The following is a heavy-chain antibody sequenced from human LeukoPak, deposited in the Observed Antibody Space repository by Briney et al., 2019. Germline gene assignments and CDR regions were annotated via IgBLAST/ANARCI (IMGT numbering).Heavy chain of an antibody. CDR1: GXTFGGYE. V-gene: IGHV3-48*03. J-gene: IGHJ4*02. D-gene: IGHD3-22*01. CDR3: ASFYDSTGRDY. Sequence: GGSLRLSCAASGXTFGGYEMNWVRQAPGKGLEWVSYISSSGSTINYAGSVKGRFTISRDNAKNSLYLQMSSLRAEDTAVYYCASFYDSTGRDYWGQGTLVTVSS. CDR2: ISSSGSTI.